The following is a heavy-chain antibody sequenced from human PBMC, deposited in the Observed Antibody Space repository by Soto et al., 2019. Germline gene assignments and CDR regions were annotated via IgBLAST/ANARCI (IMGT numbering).Heavy chain of an antibody. CDR2: IYYSGST. J-gene: IGHJ5*02. Sequence: SEALSLTCTVSGGSISSYYWSWIRQPPGKGLEWIGYIYYSGSTNYNPSLKSRVTISVDTSKNQFSLKLSSVTAADTAVYYCARGRREYCSSTSCQSFDPWGQGTLVTVSS. V-gene: IGHV4-59*01. CDR3: ARGRREYCSSTSCQSFDP. D-gene: IGHD2-2*01. CDR1: GGSISSYY.